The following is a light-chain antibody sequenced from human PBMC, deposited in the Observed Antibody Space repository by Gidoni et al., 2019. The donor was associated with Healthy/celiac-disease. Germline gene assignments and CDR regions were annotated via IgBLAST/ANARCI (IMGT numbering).Light chain of an antibody. CDR2: DVS. V-gene: IGLV2-14*03. CDR1: SSDVGGYNY. Sequence: SALTPPASVSGSPGQSITISCTGTSSDVGGYNYVSWYQQHPGKAPKLMIYDVSNRPSGVSNRFSGSKSGNTASLTISGLQAEDEADYYCSSYTSSSHVVFGGGTKLTVL. CDR3: SSYTSSSHVV. J-gene: IGLJ2*01.